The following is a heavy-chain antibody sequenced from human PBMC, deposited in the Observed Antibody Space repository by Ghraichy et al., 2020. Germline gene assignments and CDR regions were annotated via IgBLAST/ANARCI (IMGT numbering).Heavy chain of an antibody. J-gene: IGHJ4*02. V-gene: IGHV3-30*18. CDR1: GFTFSSYG. D-gene: IGHD4-17*01. CDR3: AKDRAVTSYYFDY. Sequence: GGSLRLSCAASGFTFSSYGMHWVRQAPGKGLEWVAVISYDGSNKYYADSVKGRFTISRDNSKNTLYLQMNSLRAEDTAVYYCAKDRAVTSYYFDYWGQGTLVTVSS. CDR2: ISYDGSNK.